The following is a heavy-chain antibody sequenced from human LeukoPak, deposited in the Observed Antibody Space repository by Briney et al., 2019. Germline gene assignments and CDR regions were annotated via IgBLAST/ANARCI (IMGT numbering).Heavy chain of an antibody. CDR1: GFTFSIYA. J-gene: IGHJ4*02. CDR2: ISGSGDST. D-gene: IGHD3-16*02. V-gene: IGHV3-23*01. Sequence: GGSLRLSCAASGFTFSIYAMNWVRQAPGKGLEWVSSISGSGDSTYYADSVKGRFTISRDNSKNTLYAQMNSLRAEDTAAYYCAKDIWGYPLSPIDYWGQGTLVTVS. CDR3: AKDIWGYPLSPIDY.